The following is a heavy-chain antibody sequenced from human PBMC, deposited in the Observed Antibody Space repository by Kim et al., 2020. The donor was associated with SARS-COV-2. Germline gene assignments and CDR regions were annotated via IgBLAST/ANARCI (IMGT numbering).Heavy chain of an antibody. CDR1: GFTFSSYG. CDR3: AKGYGSGSYYIPLDYFDY. V-gene: IGHV3-33*06. CDR2: IWYDGSNK. D-gene: IGHD3-10*01. J-gene: IGHJ4*02. Sequence: GGSLRLSCAASGFTFSSYGMHWVRQAPGKGLEWVAVIWYDGSNKYYADSVKGRFTISRDNSKNTLYLQMNSLRAEDTAVYYCAKGYGSGSYYIPLDYFDYWGQGTLVTVSS.